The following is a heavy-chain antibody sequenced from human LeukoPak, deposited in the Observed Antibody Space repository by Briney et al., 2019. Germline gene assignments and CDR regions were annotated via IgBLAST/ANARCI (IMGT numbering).Heavy chain of an antibody. Sequence: SVKVSCKASGYTFTSYDINWVRQAPGQGLEWMGGIIPIFGTANYAQKFQGRVTITTDESTSTAYMELSSLRSEDTAVYYCADLMSGWDYRQGVWGKGTTVTVSS. D-gene: IGHD6-19*01. CDR1: GYTFTSYD. CDR2: IIPIFGTA. J-gene: IGHJ6*04. CDR3: ADLMSGWDYRQGV. V-gene: IGHV1-69*05.